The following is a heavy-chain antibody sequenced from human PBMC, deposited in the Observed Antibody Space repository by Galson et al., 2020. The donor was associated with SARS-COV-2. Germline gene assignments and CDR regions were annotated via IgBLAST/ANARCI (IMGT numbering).Heavy chain of an antibody. V-gene: IGHV3-30*04. CDR1: GFTFSSYA. CDR3: ATGRGYYDSSGYYNIDY. CDR2: ISYDGSNK. Sequence: GGSLRLSCTASGFTFSSYAMHWVRQAPGKGLEWVAVISYDGSNKYYADSVKGRFTISRDNSKNTLCLQMNSLRAEDTAVYYCATGRGYYDSSGYYNIDYWGQGTLVTVSS. D-gene: IGHD3-22*01. J-gene: IGHJ4*02.